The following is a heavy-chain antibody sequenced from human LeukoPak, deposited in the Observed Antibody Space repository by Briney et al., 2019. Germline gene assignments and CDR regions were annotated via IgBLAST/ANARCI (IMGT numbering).Heavy chain of an antibody. J-gene: IGHJ4*02. D-gene: IGHD3-10*01. CDR2: ISGSGGST. V-gene: IGHV3-23*01. Sequence: PGGSLRLSCAASGFTYSSYDMSWVRQAPGKGLEWVSAISGSGGSTYYADSVKGRFTISRDNPKNTLYLQMNSLGAEDTAVYYCAKDMRGNYYGSLEYWGQGTLVTVSS. CDR3: AKDMRGNYYGSLEY. CDR1: GFTYSSYD.